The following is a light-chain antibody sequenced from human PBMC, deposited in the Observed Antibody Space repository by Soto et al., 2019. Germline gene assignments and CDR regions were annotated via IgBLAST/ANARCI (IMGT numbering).Light chain of an antibody. CDR1: SSNIGSNA. V-gene: IGLV1-44*01. J-gene: IGLJ1*01. CDR3: AAWDGSLNAYV. Sequence: QSVLTQPPSASGTPGQRVTISCSGSSSNIGSNAVHWYQQFPGTAPKLLIYTDSQRPSGVPDRFSGSKSGTSASLAISGLQSEDEADYFCAAWDGSLNAYVFGTGTKVTVL. CDR2: TDS.